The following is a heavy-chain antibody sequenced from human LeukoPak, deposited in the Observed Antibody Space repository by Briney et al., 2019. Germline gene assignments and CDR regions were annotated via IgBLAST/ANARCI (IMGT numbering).Heavy chain of an antibody. CDR2: IRHDGSEG. J-gene: IGHJ4*02. CDR3: AKVGYGWYEVDY. D-gene: IGHD6-19*01. V-gene: IGHV3-30*02. CDR1: GFTFSTYG. Sequence: GGSLRLSCAASGFTFSTYGMHWVRQAPGKGLDWVAFIRHDGSEGYYADSVKDRFTVSRDNSKNTLYLQMNSLRVEDTAVYYCAKVGYGWYEVDYWGQGTLVTVSS.